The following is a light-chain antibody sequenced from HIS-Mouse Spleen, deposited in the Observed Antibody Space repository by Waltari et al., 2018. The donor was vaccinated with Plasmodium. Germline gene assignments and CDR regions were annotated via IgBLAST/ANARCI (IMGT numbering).Light chain of an antibody. CDR2: GAS. Sequence: IVMTQSPATLSVSPGERATLPCRPSQSVSSNSAWYQQKPGQAPRLLIYGASTRATGIPARFSGSGSGTEFTLTISSLQSEDFAVYYCQQYNNWSFTFGPGTKVDIK. J-gene: IGKJ3*01. CDR3: QQYNNWSFT. V-gene: IGKV3-15*01. CDR1: QSVSSN.